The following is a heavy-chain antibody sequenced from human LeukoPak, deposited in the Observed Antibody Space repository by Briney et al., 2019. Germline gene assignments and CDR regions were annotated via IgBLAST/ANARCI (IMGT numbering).Heavy chain of an antibody. Sequence: PGGSLRLSCAASGFTFSSYWMSWVRQAPGKGLEWVANIKQDGSGKYYVDSVKGRFTISRDNAKNSLYLQMNSLRAEDTAVYYCARDGPALPSYYYDSSGHDAFDIWGQGTMVTVSS. CDR3: ARDGPALPSYYYDSSGHDAFDI. D-gene: IGHD3-22*01. CDR2: IKQDGSGK. V-gene: IGHV3-7*01. CDR1: GFTFSSYW. J-gene: IGHJ3*02.